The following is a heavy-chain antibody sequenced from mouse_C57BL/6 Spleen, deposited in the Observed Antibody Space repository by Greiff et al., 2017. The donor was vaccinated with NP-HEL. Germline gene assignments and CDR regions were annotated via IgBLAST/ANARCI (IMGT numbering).Heavy chain of an antibody. CDR2: INPSSGYT. J-gene: IGHJ2*01. CDR1: GYTFTSYW. Sequence: VMLVESGAELAKPGASVTLSCKASGYTFTSYWMHWVKQRPGQGLEWIGYINPSSGYTKYNQKFKDKATLTADKSSSTAYMQLSSLTYEDSAVYYGARSLGRGWNYFDYWGQGTTLTVSS. V-gene: IGHV1-7*01. D-gene: IGHD4-1*01. CDR3: ARSLGRGWNYFDY.